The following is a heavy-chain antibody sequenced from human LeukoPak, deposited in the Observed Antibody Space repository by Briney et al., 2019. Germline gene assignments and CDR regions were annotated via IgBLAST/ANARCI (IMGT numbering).Heavy chain of an antibody. V-gene: IGHV3-48*04. CDR1: GFTFSSYS. CDR2: ISSSSSTI. CDR3: AGARWEPYYYYYYYMDV. Sequence: GGSLRLSCAASGFTFSSYSMNWVRQAPGKGLEWVSYISSSSSTIYYADSVKGRFTISRDNAKNSLYLQMNSLRAEDTAVYYCAGARWEPYYYYYYYMDVWGKGTTVTVSS. J-gene: IGHJ6*03. D-gene: IGHD1-26*01.